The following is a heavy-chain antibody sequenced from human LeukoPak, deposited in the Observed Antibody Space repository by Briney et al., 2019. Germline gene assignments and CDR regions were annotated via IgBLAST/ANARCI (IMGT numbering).Heavy chain of an antibody. CDR1: GFTFSSYS. V-gene: IGHV3-21*01. CDR2: ISSSSSYI. Sequence: GGSLRHSCAASGFTFSSYSMNWVRQAPGKGLEWVSSISSSSSYIYYADSVKGRFTISRDNAKNSLYLQMNSLRAEDTAVYYCARDPHSGYDYWGQGTLVTVSS. CDR3: ARDPHSGYDY. D-gene: IGHD5-12*01. J-gene: IGHJ4*02.